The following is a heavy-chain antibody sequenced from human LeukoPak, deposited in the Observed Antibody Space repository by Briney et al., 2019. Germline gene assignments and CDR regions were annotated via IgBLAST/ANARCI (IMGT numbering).Heavy chain of an antibody. J-gene: IGHJ4*02. V-gene: IGHV3-30-3*01. CDR3: ARVLSSPDVLLWFGEGYFDY. CDR1: GFTFSNYP. D-gene: IGHD3-10*01. CDR2: ISHDGSSK. Sequence: GGSLRLSCAASGFTFSNYPMHWVRQAPGKGLEWPAVISHDGSSKYYADSVKGRFTISRDNSKNKLYLQMNSLRAEDTAVYYCARVLSSPDVLLWFGEGYFDYWGQGSLVTVSS.